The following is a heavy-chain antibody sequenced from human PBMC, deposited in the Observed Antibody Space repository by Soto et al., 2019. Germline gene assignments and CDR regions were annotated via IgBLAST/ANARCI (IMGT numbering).Heavy chain of an antibody. D-gene: IGHD6-6*01. CDR1: GYTFTGYY. CDR3: ARGGPLSIAARTFDY. V-gene: IGHV1-2*04. CDR2: INPNSGGT. Sequence: GAAVKVSCKASGYTFTGYYMHWVRQAPGQGLEWMGWINPNSGGTNYAQKFQGWVTMTRDTSISTAYMELSRLRSDDTAVYYCARGGPLSIAARTFDYWGQGSLVTVSS. J-gene: IGHJ4*02.